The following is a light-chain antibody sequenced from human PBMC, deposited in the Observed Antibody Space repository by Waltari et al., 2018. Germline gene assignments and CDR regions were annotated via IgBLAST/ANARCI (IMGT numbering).Light chain of an antibody. J-gene: IGKJ1*01. Sequence: IVLRQTPGIQSLSPGERATLSCRASQSVRRTFVWYKPKTGQAPRLLIYGASTRATGIPDRFSGCGSGTDFSLTISRLEPEDFAVYYCQHYVRLPATFGQGTKVEIK. CDR1: QSVRRTF. CDR3: QHYVRLPAT. CDR2: GAS. V-gene: IGKV3-20*01.